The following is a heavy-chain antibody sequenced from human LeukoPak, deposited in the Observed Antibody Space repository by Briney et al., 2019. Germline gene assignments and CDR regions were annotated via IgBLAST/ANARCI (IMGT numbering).Heavy chain of an antibody. J-gene: IGHJ4*02. D-gene: IGHD6-6*01. CDR2: ISITTSKP. V-gene: IGHV1-18*01. CDR1: GGTFNNYG. Sequence: PEASVKVSCKAPGGTFNNYGISWVRQAPGQGLEWMAMISITTSKPTYAQKFQGRVTVTTDSSTNTAYMELRNLTSDGTAVYFCARRGGLYSSSSAFDIWGQGTLVTVSS. CDR3: ARRGGLYSSSSAFDI.